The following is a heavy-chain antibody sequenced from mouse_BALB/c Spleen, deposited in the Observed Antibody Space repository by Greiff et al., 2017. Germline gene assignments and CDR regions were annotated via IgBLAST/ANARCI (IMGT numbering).Heavy chain of an antibody. CDR2: IWAGGST. CDR1: GFSLTSYG. D-gene: IGHD2-14*01. Sequence: VNVVESGPGLVAPSQSLSITCTVSGFSLTSYGVHWVRQPPGKGLEWLGVIWAGGSTNYNSALMSRLSISKDNSKSQVFLKMNSLQTDDTAMYYCARDRSRYRYFDYWGQGTTLTVSS. CDR3: ARDRSRYRYFDY. J-gene: IGHJ2*01. V-gene: IGHV2-9*02.